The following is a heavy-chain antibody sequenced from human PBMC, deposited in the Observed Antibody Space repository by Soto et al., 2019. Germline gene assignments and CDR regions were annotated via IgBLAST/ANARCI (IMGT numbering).Heavy chain of an antibody. CDR3: ARVGDSGFEYFCDS. V-gene: IGHV4-30-2*01. J-gene: IGHJ4*02. D-gene: IGHD5-12*01. Sequence: SETLSLTCAVSGSSISSGDYSWCWVRQPPGKGLEWIGHINHGGTPYYKASLKSRVTISQDRSKNQFSLSLSSVTAADTAMYFCARVGDSGFEYFCDSWGQGXLVTVYS. CDR2: INHGGTP. CDR1: GSSISSGDYS.